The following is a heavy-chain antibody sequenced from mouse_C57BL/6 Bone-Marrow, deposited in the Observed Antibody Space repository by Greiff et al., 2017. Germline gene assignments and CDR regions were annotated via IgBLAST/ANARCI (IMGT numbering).Heavy chain of an antibody. D-gene: IGHD2-5*01. V-gene: IGHV3-6*01. Sequence: ESGPGLVKPSQSLSLTCSVTGYSITSGYYWNWIRQFPGNKLEWMGYISYDGSNNYNPSLKNRISITRDTSKNQFFLKLTSVTTEDTATYYCARDPLYYSNSLYYAMDYWGQGTSVTVSS. J-gene: IGHJ4*01. CDR1: GYSITSGYY. CDR3: ARDPLYYSNSLYYAMDY. CDR2: ISYDGSN.